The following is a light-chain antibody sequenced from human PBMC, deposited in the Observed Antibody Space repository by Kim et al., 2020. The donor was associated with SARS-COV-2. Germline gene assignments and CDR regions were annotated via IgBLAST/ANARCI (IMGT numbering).Light chain of an antibody. CDR2: QDT. V-gene: IGLV3-1*01. J-gene: IGLJ1*01. CDR3: QAWDSRNLCV. Sequence: SYELTQPPSVSVSPGQTANITCSGDKLGDKYVCWYQQRPGQSPVLVIFQDTRRPSGIPERFSGSNSGNTATLTISGTQAMDGADYYCQAWDSRNLCVFGTGTKVTVL. CDR1: KLGDKY.